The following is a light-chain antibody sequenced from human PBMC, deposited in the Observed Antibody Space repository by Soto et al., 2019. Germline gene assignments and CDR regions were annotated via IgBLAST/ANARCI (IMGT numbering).Light chain of an antibody. V-gene: IGKV4-1*01. J-gene: IGKJ5*01. Sequence: DIVMTQSPDSLAVSLGERATINCKSSQSVLSKSDNYNYLAWHQQKPGQPPKLLIYWASTRASGVTDRFSGSGSGTDFTLTISSLQAEDVAVYYCQQSYGAPITFGQGTRLDIK. CDR3: QQSYGAPIT. CDR2: WAS. CDR1: QSVLSKSDNYNY.